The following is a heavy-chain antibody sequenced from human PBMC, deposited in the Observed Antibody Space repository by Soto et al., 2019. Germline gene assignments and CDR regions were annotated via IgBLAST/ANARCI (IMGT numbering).Heavy chain of an antibody. J-gene: IGHJ4*02. CDR3: AKYSPSSFDY. CDR1: GFTFNSYG. V-gene: IGHV3-23*01. Sequence: VQLLESGGGLVQPGGSLRLSCAASGFTFNSYGMSWVRQAPGKGLEWVSGISGSGGNTNYADSVKGRYSISRDNSKNTLYLQMNSLRAEDTAVYYCAKYSPSSFDYWGQGTLVTVSS. CDR2: ISGSGGNT. D-gene: IGHD1-26*01.